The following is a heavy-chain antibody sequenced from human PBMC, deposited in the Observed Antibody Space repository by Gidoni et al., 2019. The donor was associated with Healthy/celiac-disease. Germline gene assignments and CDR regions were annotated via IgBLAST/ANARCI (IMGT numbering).Heavy chain of an antibody. CDR3: AKDQQVTTPPLFAFDI. D-gene: IGHD4-17*01. CDR2: ISYDGSNK. CDR1: GFTFSSYG. Sequence: QVQLVESGGGVVQPGRSLRLSCAASGFTFSSYGMHWVRQAPGKGLELVAVISYDGSNKYYADSVKGRFTISRDNSKNTLYLQMNSLRAEDTAVYYWAKDQQVTTPPLFAFDIWGQGTMVTVSS. V-gene: IGHV3-30*18. J-gene: IGHJ3*02.